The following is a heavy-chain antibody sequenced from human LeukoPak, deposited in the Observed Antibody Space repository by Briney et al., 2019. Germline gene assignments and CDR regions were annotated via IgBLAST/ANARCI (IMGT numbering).Heavy chain of an antibody. Sequence: GGSLTLSCAASGFTFSYAWMSWVRPAPGRGLGWGGRIKSKPYCGTTDYATPGKGRFIISRDDSKNTLYLQMNCLKTEATAVYYCTTYGNDSSGYSDYWGQGTLVTVSS. CDR3: TTYGNDSSGYSDY. CDR1: GFTFSYAW. J-gene: IGHJ4*02. CDR2: IKSKPYCGTT. V-gene: IGHV3-15*01. D-gene: IGHD3-22*01.